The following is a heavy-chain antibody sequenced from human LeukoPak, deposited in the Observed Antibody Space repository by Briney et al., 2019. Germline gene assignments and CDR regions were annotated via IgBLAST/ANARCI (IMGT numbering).Heavy chain of an antibody. CDR2: IYPGDSDT. Sequence: GESLKISCQGSGYSFTSYWIGWVRQMPGKGLEWLGIIYPGDSDTRYSPSFQGQVTISADKSISTAYLQWSSLKASDTAMYYCATGSAIAAAGYYFDYWGQGTLATVSS. D-gene: IGHD6-13*01. CDR3: ATGSAIAAAGYYFDY. CDR1: GYSFTSYW. V-gene: IGHV5-51*01. J-gene: IGHJ4*02.